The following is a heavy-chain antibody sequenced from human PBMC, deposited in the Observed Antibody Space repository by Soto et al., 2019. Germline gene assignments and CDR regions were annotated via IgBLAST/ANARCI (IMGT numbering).Heavy chain of an antibody. J-gene: IGHJ4*02. CDR3: ARAPGGSSSFVDY. CDR2: INAGNGNT. D-gene: IGHD6-6*01. CDR1: GYTFTRYA. Sequence: ASVKVSCKASGYTFTRYAMQWGRQAPGQRLEWMGWINAGNGNTKYSQKFQGRVTITRDTSASTAYMELSSLRSEDTAVYYCARAPGGSSSFVDYWGQGTLVTVSS. V-gene: IGHV1-3*01.